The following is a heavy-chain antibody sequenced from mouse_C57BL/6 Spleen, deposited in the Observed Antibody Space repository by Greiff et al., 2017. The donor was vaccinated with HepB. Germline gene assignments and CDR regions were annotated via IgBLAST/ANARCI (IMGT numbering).Heavy chain of an antibody. J-gene: IGHJ2*01. D-gene: IGHD2-4*01. Sequence: DVQLQESGGGLVQPGGSMKLSCAASGFTFSDAWMDWVRQSPEKGLEWVAEIRNKANNHATYYAESVKGRFTISRDDSKSSVYLQMNSLRAEDTGIYYCTRSNDYDEKFDYWGQGTTLTVSS. V-gene: IGHV6-6*01. CDR1: GFTFSDAW. CDR3: TRSNDYDEKFDY. CDR2: IRNKANNHAT.